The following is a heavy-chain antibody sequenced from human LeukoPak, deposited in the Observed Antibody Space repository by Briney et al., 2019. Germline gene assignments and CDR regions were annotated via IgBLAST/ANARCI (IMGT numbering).Heavy chain of an antibody. Sequence: PGGSQKLFCAASGFPFSSYSMIGLRQATGKGLEWVSSISSSSNYIYYADSVKGRFTISRDNAKNSLYLQMNSLRAEDTAVYYCARDWADPGIAVLGDYWGQGTLVTVSS. CDR1: GFPFSSYS. J-gene: IGHJ4*02. CDR2: ISSSSNYI. V-gene: IGHV3-21*01. CDR3: ARDWADPGIAVLGDY. D-gene: IGHD6-19*01.